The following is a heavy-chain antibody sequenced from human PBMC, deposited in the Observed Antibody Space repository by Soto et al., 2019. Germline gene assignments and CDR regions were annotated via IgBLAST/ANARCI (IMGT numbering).Heavy chain of an antibody. CDR1: GFSLTSPGMC. J-gene: IGHJ6*02. V-gene: IGHV2-70*13. D-gene: IGHD1-20*01. CDR3: ARSIRGPRRFNGMDV. CDR2: IERDDDDK. Sequence: SGPTLVNPTETLTVTCTISGFSLTSPGMCVSWIRQSPGKALEWLALIERDDDDKYYSTSLKTRLTISKDTRKNQVVLTMANMDPADTATYYCARSIRGPRRFNGMDVWGQGTTVTVS.